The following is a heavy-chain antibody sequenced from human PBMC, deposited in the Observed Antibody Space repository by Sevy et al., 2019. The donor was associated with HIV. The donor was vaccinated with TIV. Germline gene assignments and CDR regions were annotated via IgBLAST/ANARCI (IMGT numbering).Heavy chain of an antibody. D-gene: IGHD3-22*01. CDR2: IGGSGGST. Sequence: GGSLRLSCAASGFTFSSYAMSGVRQAPGKGLEWVSAIGGSGGSTYSADSVKGRFTISRDNSKNTLYLQMNSLRAEDTAVYYCAKEYYYDSSGSVGAFDIWGQGTMVTVSS. J-gene: IGHJ3*02. V-gene: IGHV3-23*01. CDR1: GFTFSSYA. CDR3: AKEYYYDSSGSVGAFDI.